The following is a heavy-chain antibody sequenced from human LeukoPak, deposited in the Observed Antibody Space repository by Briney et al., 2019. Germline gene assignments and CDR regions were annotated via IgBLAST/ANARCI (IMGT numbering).Heavy chain of an antibody. J-gene: IGHJ4*02. CDR3: TTGNYDFPHYFDY. Sequence: GGSLRLSCAASGFTFSNAWMSWVRQAPGKGLEWVGRIKSKTDGGTTDYAAPVKGRFTISRDDSKNTLYLQMNSLKTEDTAVYYCTTGNYDFPHYFDYWGQGTLVTVSS. D-gene: IGHD3-3*01. V-gene: IGHV3-15*01. CDR1: GFTFSNAW. CDR2: IKSKTDGGTT.